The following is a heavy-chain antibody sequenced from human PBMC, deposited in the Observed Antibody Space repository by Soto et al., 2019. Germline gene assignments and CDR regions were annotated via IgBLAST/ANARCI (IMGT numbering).Heavy chain of an antibody. CDR3: ARDDLNRGGKYFDY. D-gene: IGHD2-15*01. CDR2: ISTDRGDT. V-gene: IGHV1-18*01. J-gene: IGHJ4*02. CDR1: GYSFTTHD. Sequence: VQLVQSGAEVKKPGASVKVSCKASGYSFTTHDITWLRQAPGKGLEWVGGISTDRGDTIYPQNLQGRVTMTTDSSTSTVYMELKSLRSYDTAVYYCARDDLNRGGKYFDYWGQGTMVTVSS.